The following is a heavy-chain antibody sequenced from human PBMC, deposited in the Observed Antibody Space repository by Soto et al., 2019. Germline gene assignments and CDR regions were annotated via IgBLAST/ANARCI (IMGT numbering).Heavy chain of an antibody. D-gene: IGHD6-19*01. V-gene: IGHV3-48*02. CDR3: AREGGIAVAGTAGDY. CDR1: GFTFSSYT. J-gene: IGHJ4*02. CDR2: ISSSSSTI. Sequence: EVQLVESGGGLVQPGGSLRLSCAASGFTFSSYTMNWVRQAPGKGLEWVSYISSSSSTIYYADSVKGRFTISRDNATNALYLPMNSLRDEDTAGYYCAREGGIAVAGTAGDYWGQGTLVTVSS.